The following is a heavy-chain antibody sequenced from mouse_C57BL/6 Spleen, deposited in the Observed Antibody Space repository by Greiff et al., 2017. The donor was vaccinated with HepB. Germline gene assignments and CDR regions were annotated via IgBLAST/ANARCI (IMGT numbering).Heavy chain of an antibody. D-gene: IGHD1-1*01. CDR2: ISSGGSYT. CDR3: AREDTTVVEYFDY. Sequence: EVKLVESGGDLVKPGGSLKLSCAASGFTFSSYGMSWVRQTPDKRLEWVATISSGGSYTYYPDSVKGRFTISRDNAKNTLYLQMSSLKSEDTAMYYCAREDTTVVEYFDYWGQGTTLTVSS. CDR1: GFTFSSYG. J-gene: IGHJ2*01. V-gene: IGHV5-6*02.